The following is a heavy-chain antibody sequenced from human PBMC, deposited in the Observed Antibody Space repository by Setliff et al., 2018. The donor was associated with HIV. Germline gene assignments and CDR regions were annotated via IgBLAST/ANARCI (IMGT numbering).Heavy chain of an antibody. CDR1: GYSISSGYY. D-gene: IGHD3-22*01. V-gene: IGHV4-38-2*01. CDR3: ARVVYNSSGYYYLGAFDT. CDR2: IHHGGST. J-gene: IGHJ3*02. Sequence: SETLSLTCAVSGYSISSGYYWGWIRQPPGKGLEWIGSIHHGGSTYYGPSLKSRVTISLEPSKNQFSLKLSSVTAADTAVYYCARVVYNSSGYYYLGAFDTWGQGTMVTVSS.